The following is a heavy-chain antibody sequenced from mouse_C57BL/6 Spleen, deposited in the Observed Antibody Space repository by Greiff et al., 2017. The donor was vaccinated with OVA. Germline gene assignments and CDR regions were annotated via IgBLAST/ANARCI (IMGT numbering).Heavy chain of an antibody. D-gene: IGHD2-4*01. Sequence: VQLKESGPELVTPGASVQISCKASGYSFTDYNMNWVKQSTGKSLEWIGVINPNYGTTSYNQKFKGKATLTVDQSSSTAYMQLNSLTSEDSAVYYCASKHPMTTWGQGTTLTVSS. CDR2: INPNYGTT. V-gene: IGHV1-39*01. CDR3: ASKHPMTT. CDR1: GYSFTDYN. J-gene: IGHJ2*01.